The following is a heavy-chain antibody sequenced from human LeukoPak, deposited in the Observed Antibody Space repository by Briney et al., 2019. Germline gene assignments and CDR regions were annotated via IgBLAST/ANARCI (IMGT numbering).Heavy chain of an antibody. V-gene: IGHV4-59*11. CDR3: ARFGVDYDMDV. Sequence: PSETLSLTCTVSGGSISGHYWTWIRQPPGKGLEWIGQIHYSGKADYNPSLRSRINISLDMSKNQMSLKVNSVTAADTAVYYCARFGVDYDMDVWGQGTTVTVS. D-gene: IGHD3-16*01. CDR1: GGSISGHY. CDR2: IHYSGKA. J-gene: IGHJ6*02.